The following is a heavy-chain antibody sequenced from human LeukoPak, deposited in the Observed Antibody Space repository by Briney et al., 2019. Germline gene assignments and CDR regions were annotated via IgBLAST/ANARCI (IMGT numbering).Heavy chain of an antibody. CDR2: INPSGGST. CDR1: GYTFTSYY. CDR3: ANYDILTGHDY. Sequence: ASVKVSCKASGYTFTSYYMHWVRQAPGQGLEWMGIINPSGGSTSYAQKFQGRVTITRDTSTSTVYMELSSLRSEDTAVYYCANYDILTGHDYWGQGTLVTVSS. V-gene: IGHV1-46*01. D-gene: IGHD3-9*01. J-gene: IGHJ4*02.